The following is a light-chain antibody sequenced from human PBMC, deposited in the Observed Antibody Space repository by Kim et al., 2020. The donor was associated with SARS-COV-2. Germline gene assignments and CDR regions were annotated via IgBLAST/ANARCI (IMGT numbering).Light chain of an antibody. J-gene: IGKJ4*01. Sequence: PGERATLACRASQSINIDVAWYQQKPGRAPRLLIYDVSKRVSGVPARFSGSGSGIDFALTINGLEPEDFAVYYCQQHATWPPALTFGGGTKVEMK. V-gene: IGKV3-11*01. CDR3: QQHATWPPALT. CDR1: QSINID. CDR2: DVS.